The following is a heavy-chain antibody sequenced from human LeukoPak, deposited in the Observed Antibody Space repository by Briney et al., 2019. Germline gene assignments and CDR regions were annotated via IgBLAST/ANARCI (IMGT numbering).Heavy chain of an antibody. D-gene: IGHD4-17*01. CDR2: IAYDGSNK. CDR3: AREDYGKHYFDY. Sequence: PGGSLTLSCAASGFILPQYAMQGVRQAPGKGLEGVAVIAYDGSNKYYADSEKGRFTISRDNSKNTLYLQMNSLRVDDTAVYYCAREDYGKHYFDYWGQGTLVTVSS. J-gene: IGHJ4*02. V-gene: IGHV3-30-3*01. CDR1: GFILPQYA.